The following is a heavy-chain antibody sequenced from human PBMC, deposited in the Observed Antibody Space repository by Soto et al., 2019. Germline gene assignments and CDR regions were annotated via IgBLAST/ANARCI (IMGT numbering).Heavy chain of an antibody. CDR3: ATGGHSSAREYFDL. D-gene: IGHD3-22*01. Sequence: QVQLVQSGAEVKKPGSSVKVSCKASGGTFSSYTISWVRQAPGQGLEWMGRIIPILGIANYAQKFQGRVTITADKSTSTAYMELSSLRSEDTAVYYCATGGHSSAREYFDLWGRGTLVTVSS. CDR2: IIPILGIA. CDR1: GGTFSSYT. J-gene: IGHJ2*01. V-gene: IGHV1-69*02.